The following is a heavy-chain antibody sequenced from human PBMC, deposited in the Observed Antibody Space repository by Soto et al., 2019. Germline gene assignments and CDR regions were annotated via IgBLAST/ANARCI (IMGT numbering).Heavy chain of an antibody. D-gene: IGHD3-16*01. CDR3: ARASETF. J-gene: IGHJ4*02. Sequence: EVQLVESGGGLVKPGGSLRLSCAGSGFIFNNYLMSWARQAPGKGLEWVATIKEDGSEKYYVDSVKGRFSIFRDNARNSLYLQMNSLRAEDTAVYYCARASETFWGRGTLVTVSS. V-gene: IGHV3-7*01. CDR2: IKEDGSEK. CDR1: GFIFNNYL.